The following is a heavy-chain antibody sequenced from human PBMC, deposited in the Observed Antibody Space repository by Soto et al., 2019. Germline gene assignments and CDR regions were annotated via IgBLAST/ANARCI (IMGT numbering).Heavy chain of an antibody. CDR1: GFTFSTYA. J-gene: IGHJ4*02. CDR3: AQFRTVPAPRY. D-gene: IGHD2-15*01. CDR2: ISNGGGVA. Sequence: EVQLLESGGGVVQPGGSLRLSCAASGFTFSTYAMPWVRQAPGKGLEWVSSISNGGGVAYYGASVKGRFTTSRDNSKAKLQLQSRGLRSVDTGVYSLAQFRTVPAPRYWGQWPL. V-gene: IGHV3-23*01.